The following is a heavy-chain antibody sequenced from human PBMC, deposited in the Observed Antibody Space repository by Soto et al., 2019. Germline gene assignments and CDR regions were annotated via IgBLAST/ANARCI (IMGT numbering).Heavy chain of an antibody. CDR3: ARGLAYGDYGWLDP. D-gene: IGHD4-17*01. J-gene: IGHJ5*02. Sequence: QVQLVEAGGGLVKPGGSRRLSCAASEFTFSDYYMPWIRQAPGKGLEWVSYISNSGSTIYYADSVKGRFTISRDNAKNSLYLQMNSLRAEDTAVYYCARGLAYGDYGWLDPWGQGTLVTVSP. CDR1: EFTFSDYY. CDR2: ISNSGSTI. V-gene: IGHV3-11*01.